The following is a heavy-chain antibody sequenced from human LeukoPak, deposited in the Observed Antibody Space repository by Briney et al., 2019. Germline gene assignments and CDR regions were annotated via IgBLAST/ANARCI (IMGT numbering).Heavy chain of an antibody. D-gene: IGHD3-10*01. CDR1: GGSISSYY. V-gene: IGHV4-4*07. CDR2: IYTSGST. Sequence: SETLSLTCTVSGGSISSYYWSWIRLPAGKGLEWIGRIYTSGSTNYNPSLKSRVTMSVDTSKNQFSLKLSSVTAADTAVYYCARDLAWGSMVYLGDYWGQRTLVTVSS. CDR3: ARDLAWGSMVYLGDY. J-gene: IGHJ4*02.